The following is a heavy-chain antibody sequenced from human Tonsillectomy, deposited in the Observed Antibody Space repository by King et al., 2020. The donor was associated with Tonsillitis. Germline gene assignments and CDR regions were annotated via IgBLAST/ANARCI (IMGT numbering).Heavy chain of an antibody. CDR3: AKGMGFGVVTFRYLDS. V-gene: IGHV3-23*04. CDR2: ISGSGGST. Sequence: VQLVESGGGLVQPGGSLRLSCAASGFTFSSSAMIWVRQAPGKGLEWVSVISGSGGSTYYADSVKGRFTISRDNSKNTLYLQMNSLRAEDTAVYYCAKGMGFGVVTFRYLDSWGQGTLVTVSS. J-gene: IGHJ4*02. D-gene: IGHD3-3*01. CDR1: GFTFSSSA.